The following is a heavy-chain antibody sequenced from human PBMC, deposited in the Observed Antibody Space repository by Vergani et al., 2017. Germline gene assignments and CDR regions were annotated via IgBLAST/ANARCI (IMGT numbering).Heavy chain of an antibody. CDR1: GGSISSSSYY. V-gene: IGHV4-39*01. D-gene: IGHD1-7*01. Sequence: QLQLQESGPGLVKPSETLSLTCTVSGGSISSSSYYWVWIRQPPGKGLEWIGSIYYSGSTYYNPSLKSRVTISVDTSKNQFSLKLSSVTAADTAVYYCARLNWNYVAFDIWGQGTMVTVSS. CDR3: ARLNWNYVAFDI. CDR2: IYYSGST. J-gene: IGHJ3*02.